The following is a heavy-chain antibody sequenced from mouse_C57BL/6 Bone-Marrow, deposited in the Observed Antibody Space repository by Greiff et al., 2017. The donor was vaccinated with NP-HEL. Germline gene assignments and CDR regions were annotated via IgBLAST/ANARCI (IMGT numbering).Heavy chain of an antibody. CDR3: ARDASSGYYAMDY. D-gene: IGHD3-2*02. Sequence: EVQLMESGGGLVQSGRSLRLSCATSGFTFSDFYMEWVRQAPGKGLEWIAASRNKANDYTTEYSASGKGRFIVSRDTSQSILYLQMNALRAEDTAIYYCARDASSGYYAMDYWGQGTSVTVSS. J-gene: IGHJ4*01. V-gene: IGHV7-1*01. CDR2: SRNKANDYTT. CDR1: GFTFSDFY.